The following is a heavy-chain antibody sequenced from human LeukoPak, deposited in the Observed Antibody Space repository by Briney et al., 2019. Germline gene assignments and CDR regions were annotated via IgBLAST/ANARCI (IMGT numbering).Heavy chain of an antibody. Sequence: GGSLRLSCAASGFTFSSYAMHWVRQAPGKGPEWVAVISYDGSNKYYADSVKGRFTISRDNSKNTLYLQMNSLRAEDTAVYYCARDGSENYYGSGSYYNPSLGPSVDYWGQGTLVTVSS. J-gene: IGHJ4*02. CDR1: GFTFSSYA. CDR3: ARDGSENYYGSGSYYNPSLGPSVDY. CDR2: ISYDGSNK. V-gene: IGHV3-30*04. D-gene: IGHD3-10*01.